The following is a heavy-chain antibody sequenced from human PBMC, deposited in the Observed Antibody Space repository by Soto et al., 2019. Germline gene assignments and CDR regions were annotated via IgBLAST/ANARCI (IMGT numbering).Heavy chain of an antibody. CDR2: IKGDGSET. CDR3: ARDYHGSGNP. V-gene: IGHV3-74*01. J-gene: IGHJ5*02. D-gene: IGHD3-10*01. Sequence: EVQLVESGGGLVQPGGSLRLSCAASGFSLSDYWIHWVRQAPGKGRVWLSRIKGDGSETDYADSVRGRFTISRDNAKNTGYLKLNSLRVEDTAVYYCARDYHGSGNPWGQGTPVTVSS. CDR1: GFSLSDYW.